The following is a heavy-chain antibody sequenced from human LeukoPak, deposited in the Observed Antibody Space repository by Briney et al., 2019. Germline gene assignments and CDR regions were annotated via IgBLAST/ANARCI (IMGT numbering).Heavy chain of an antibody. V-gene: IGHV3-74*01. CDR3: ARDAAAYCSGGSCYPRY. CDR1: GFSFSTSW. D-gene: IGHD2-15*01. J-gene: IGHJ4*02. Sequence: PGGSLRLSCAASGFSFSTSWTHWVRPAQGRGLGWVSRIKSDVSSTTYTDSVKGRFTTARDNAKNTLYLQMNSLRAEDTAVYDCARDAAAYCSGGSCYPRYWGQGTLVTVSS. CDR2: IKSDVSST.